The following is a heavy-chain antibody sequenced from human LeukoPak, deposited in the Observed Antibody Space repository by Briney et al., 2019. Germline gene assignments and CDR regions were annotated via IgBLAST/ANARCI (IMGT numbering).Heavy chain of an antibody. CDR2: IYYSGST. D-gene: IGHD2-8*02. J-gene: IGHJ4*02. V-gene: IGHV4-59*11. CDR3: ARATTAYCTGGICPNFDY. CDR1: GASITSHY. Sequence: SETLSLTCTVSGASITSHYRSWVRQPPGKRLEWIGYIYYSGSTIYNPSLQSRVTMSVDTSENQFSLKLSSVTAADTAVYYCARATTAYCTGGICPNFDYWGQGTLVTVSS.